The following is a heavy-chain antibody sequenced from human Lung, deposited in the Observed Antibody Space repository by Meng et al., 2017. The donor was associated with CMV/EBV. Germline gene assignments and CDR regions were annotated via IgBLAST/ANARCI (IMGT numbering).Heavy chain of an antibody. J-gene: IGHJ6*02. Sequence: SETXSLXXAVYGGSLSGFYWTWVRQAPGKGLEWIGAVSHSGSTNHNPSLATRVTMSVDTSKKQFSLQLKSLTAADTAIYYCARGMGYTDMPKLLKSRRPKDYYYGLDVWGQGTPVXVSS. CDR2: VSHSGST. V-gene: IGHV4-34*01. CDR3: ARGMGYTDMPKLLKSRRPKDYYYGLDV. CDR1: GGSLSGFY. D-gene: IGHD2-2*01.